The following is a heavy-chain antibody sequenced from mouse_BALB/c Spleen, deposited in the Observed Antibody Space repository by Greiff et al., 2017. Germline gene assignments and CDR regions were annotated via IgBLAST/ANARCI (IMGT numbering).Heavy chain of an antibody. Sequence: VQLQQPGAELAKPGASVKLSCKASGYTFTSYWMHWVKQRPGQGLEWIGEIDPSDSYTNYNQKFKGKATLTVDKSSSTAYMQLSSLTSEDSAVYYCAYDGFAYWGQGTLVTVSA. CDR2: IDPSDSYT. J-gene: IGHJ3*01. CDR1: GYTFTSYW. CDR3: AYDGFAY. V-gene: IGHV1-69*02. D-gene: IGHD2-12*01.